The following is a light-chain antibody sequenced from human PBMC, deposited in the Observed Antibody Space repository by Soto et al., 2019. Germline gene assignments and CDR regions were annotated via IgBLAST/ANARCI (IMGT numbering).Light chain of an antibody. Sequence: DIVMTQTPLSSPVTLGQPASISCRSSQSLVHSNGHTYLSWLHQRPGQPPRLLIYEVSNRFSGGPDRFSGSGAGTDFTLTISRVEAEDVGVYYCMQATQSPTFGPGTKVDIK. CDR2: EVS. V-gene: IGKV2-24*01. CDR1: QSLVHSNGHTY. CDR3: MQATQSPT. J-gene: IGKJ3*01.